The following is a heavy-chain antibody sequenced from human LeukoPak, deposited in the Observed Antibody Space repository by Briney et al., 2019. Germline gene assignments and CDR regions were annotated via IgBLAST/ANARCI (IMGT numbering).Heavy chain of an antibody. D-gene: IGHD5-12*01. J-gene: IGHJ4*02. CDR1: GFTFSSYW. Sequence: PGGSLRLSCAASGFTFSSYWMSWVRQAPGKGLEWVANIKQDGSEKYYVDSVKGRFTISRDNAKNSLYLQMNSLRAEDTAVYYCARPLAREFLGYDYWGQGTLVTVSS. CDR2: IKQDGSEK. V-gene: IGHV3-7*01. CDR3: ARPLAREFLGYDY.